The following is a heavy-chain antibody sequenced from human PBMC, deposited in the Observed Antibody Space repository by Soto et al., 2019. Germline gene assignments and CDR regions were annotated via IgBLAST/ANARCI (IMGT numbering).Heavy chain of an antibody. CDR1: GFTFSYYW. D-gene: IGHD1-1*01. Sequence: EVQLVESGGGLVRPGGSLRLSCAASGFTFSYYWMHWVRQAPGKGLVWVSRIHSDGSSTTYADFVKGRFIISRDNARNTVDVEMGGVSVEDTAVYFCAIGERAPFDLWGPGTVVTVSS. J-gene: IGHJ3*01. CDR2: IHSDGSST. CDR3: AIGERAPFDL. V-gene: IGHV3-74*01.